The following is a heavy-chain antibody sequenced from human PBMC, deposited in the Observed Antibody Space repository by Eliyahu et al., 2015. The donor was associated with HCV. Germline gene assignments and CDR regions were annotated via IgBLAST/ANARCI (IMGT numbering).Heavy chain of an antibody. CDR3: VRDSKTGSSRPPFDY. CDR1: GFTFSDFG. Sequence: QVHLVESGGGVVQPGXSLRLSCTASGFTFSDFGMHWVRQAPGKGLEWVAFIWYDGSNKYYGDSMKGRFTISRDNFKNTLYLEVSSLRAEDTAVYFCVRDSKTGSSRPPFDYWGQGVQAIVSS. D-gene: IGHD6-13*01. J-gene: IGHJ4*02. V-gene: IGHV3-33*01. CDR2: IWYDGSNK.